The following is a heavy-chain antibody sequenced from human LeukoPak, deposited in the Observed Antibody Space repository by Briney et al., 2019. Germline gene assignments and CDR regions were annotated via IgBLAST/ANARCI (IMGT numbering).Heavy chain of an antibody. D-gene: IGHD1-26*01. Sequence: GGSLRLSCAASGFTLSDYYMSWIRQAPGKGLEWASYISSSGSTIYYADSVKGRFTISRDNSKNTLYLQMNSLRAEDTAMYYCAKLRYSGYYYDYWGQGTLVTVSS. J-gene: IGHJ4*02. CDR3: AKLRYSGYYYDY. CDR1: GFTLSDYY. V-gene: IGHV3-11*04. CDR2: ISSSGSTI.